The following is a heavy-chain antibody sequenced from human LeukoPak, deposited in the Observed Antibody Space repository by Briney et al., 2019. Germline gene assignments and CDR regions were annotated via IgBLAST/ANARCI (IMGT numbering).Heavy chain of an antibody. V-gene: IGHV3-23*01. CDR3: GKTTVGYSSGQKPAWPVDY. D-gene: IGHD5-18*01. Sequence: GSLRLSCEASGFTFGSHAMYWVRQASGKGLEWVAGIFGSGGSPHYADPVKGRFTISRDNSRNTVYLQINSLRAEDTAVYYCGKTTVGYSSGQKPAWPVDYWGQGTLVTVSS. CDR1: GFTFGSHA. J-gene: IGHJ4*02. CDR2: IFGSGGSP.